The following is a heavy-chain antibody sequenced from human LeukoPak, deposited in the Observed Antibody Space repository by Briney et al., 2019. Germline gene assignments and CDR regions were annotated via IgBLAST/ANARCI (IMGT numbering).Heavy chain of an antibody. CDR2: ISGSGGST. CDR1: GLTFSSYA. D-gene: IGHD3-22*01. V-gene: IGHV3-23*01. J-gene: IGHJ4*02. CDR3: ARAGAMIVVVSHYFFDY. Sequence: GASLRLSCAASGLTFSSYAMSWVRQAPGKGLEWVSAISGSGGSTYYADSVKGRFTISRDNSKNTLYLQMNSLRAEDMAVYYCARAGAMIVVVSHYFFDYWGQGTLVTVSS.